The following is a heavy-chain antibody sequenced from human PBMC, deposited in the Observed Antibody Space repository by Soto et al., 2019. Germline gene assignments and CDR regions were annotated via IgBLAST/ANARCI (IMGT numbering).Heavy chain of an antibody. V-gene: IGHV4-39*01. D-gene: IGHD3-22*01. CDR2: INHSGST. J-gene: IGHJ4*02. CDR1: DGSMNSDSSY. Sequence: PSETLSLTCRVSDGSMNSDSSYWGWIRQPPGKGLEWIGVINHSGSTYHNLSLKGRVTMCVDASRNQFSLKLTSMTAADTAVYYCARLGGYVSVGYYYLWDSWGQGTLVTVSS. CDR3: ARLGGYVSVGYYYLWDS.